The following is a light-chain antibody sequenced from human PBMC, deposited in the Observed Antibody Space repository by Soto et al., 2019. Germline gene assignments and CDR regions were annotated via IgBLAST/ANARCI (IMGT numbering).Light chain of an antibody. CDR3: QQYSSYSRT. V-gene: IGKV1-5*03. Sequence: DLQMTQSPSTLSASVGDRVTITCRASQSIGNWLAWYQQKPGKAPKLLIYKASSLESGVPSRFSGSGSGTEFTLTISSLQPDDFATYYCQQYSSYSRTFGQWTKVEVK. CDR2: KAS. J-gene: IGKJ1*01. CDR1: QSIGNW.